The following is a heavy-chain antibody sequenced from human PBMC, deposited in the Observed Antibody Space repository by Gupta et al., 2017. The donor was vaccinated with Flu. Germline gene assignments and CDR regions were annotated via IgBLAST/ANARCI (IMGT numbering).Heavy chain of an antibody. J-gene: IGHJ4*02. D-gene: IGHD3-22*01. CDR3: AREGSGRYYYDSSGYYDY. CDR2: ISSSGSTI. V-gene: IGHV3-11*01. CDR1: GFTFSAYY. Sequence: QVQLVESGGRLVKPGGSLSLSCPASGFTFSAYYLTWLRQAPGQRLEWVSYISSSGSTIYYADSVKGRFTISRDNAKNSLYLQMNSLRAEDTAVYYCAREGSGRYYYDSSGYYDYWGQGTLVTVSS.